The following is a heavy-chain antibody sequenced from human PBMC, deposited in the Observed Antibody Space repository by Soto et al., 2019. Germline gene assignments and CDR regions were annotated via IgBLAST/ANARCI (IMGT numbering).Heavy chain of an antibody. J-gene: IGHJ4*02. V-gene: IGHV3-23*01. CDR2: ISGSSGST. Sequence: GSLRLSCAASGFTFSSYAMSWVRQAPGKGLEWASSISGSSGSTDYADSVKGRFTVSRDNSKNTLYLQMNDLRAEDTAVYYCAKERRVAGPSDFDYWGQGTLVTVSS. CDR1: GFTFSSYA. D-gene: IGHD6-19*01. CDR3: AKERRVAGPSDFDY.